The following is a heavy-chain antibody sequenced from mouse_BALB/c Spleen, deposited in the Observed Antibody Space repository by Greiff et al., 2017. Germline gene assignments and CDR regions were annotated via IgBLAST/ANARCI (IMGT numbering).Heavy chain of an antibody. CDR1: GFSLTSYG. J-gene: IGHJ3*01. CDR3: ARERAPFTTGTFAY. D-gene: IGHD1-1*01. CDR2: IWAGGST. V-gene: IGHV2-9*02. Sequence: QVQLKESGPGLVAPSQSLSITCTVSGFSLTSYGVHWVRQPPGKGLEWLGVIWAGGSTNYNSALMSRLSISKDNSKSQVFLKMNSLQTDDTAMYYCARERAPFTTGTFAYWGQGTLVTVSA.